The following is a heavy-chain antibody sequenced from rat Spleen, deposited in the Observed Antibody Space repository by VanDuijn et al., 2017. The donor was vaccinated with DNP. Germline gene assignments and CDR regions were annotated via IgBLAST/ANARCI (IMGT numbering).Heavy chain of an antibody. Sequence: EVQLMESGGGLVQPGRSLKLSCAASGFTFSNYDMAWVRQAPTKGLEWVASISYDGSSTYYRDSVKGRFTISRDNAKSTLYLQMDSLRSEDTATYYCTTEVTVDYWGQGVMVTVSS. CDR3: TTEVTVDY. V-gene: IGHV5-20*01. J-gene: IGHJ2*01. CDR2: ISYDGSST. D-gene: IGHD1-1*01. CDR1: GFTFSNYD.